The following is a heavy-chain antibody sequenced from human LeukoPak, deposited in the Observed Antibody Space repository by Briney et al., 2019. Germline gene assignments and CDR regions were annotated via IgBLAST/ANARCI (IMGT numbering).Heavy chain of an antibody. CDR1: GLTFSNYG. CDR2: ISAYDGNP. Sequence: ASVKVSCKASGLTFSNYGITWVRQAPGQGLEWVGWISAYDGNPNYAQKFQGRVTMTTDTSTSTAHMELRSLRYDDTAVYYCARDGRFAAYEPDYWGQGTLVTVSS. CDR3: ARDGRFAAYEPDY. V-gene: IGHV1-18*01. J-gene: IGHJ4*02. D-gene: IGHD1-26*01.